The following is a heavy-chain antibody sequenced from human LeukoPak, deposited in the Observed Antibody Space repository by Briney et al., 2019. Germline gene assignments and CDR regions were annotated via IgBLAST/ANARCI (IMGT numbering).Heavy chain of an antibody. CDR1: GFTFNSYG. CDR2: ISYDGSNK. CDR3: AKTRPLDSSSWSHGDY. Sequence: GSLRLSCAASGFTFNSYGMHWVRQAPGKGLEWVAVISYDGSNKYYADSVKGRFTISRDNSKNTLYLQMNSLRAEDTAVYYCAKTRPLDSSSWSHGDYWGQGTLVTVSS. J-gene: IGHJ4*02. V-gene: IGHV3-30*18. D-gene: IGHD6-13*01.